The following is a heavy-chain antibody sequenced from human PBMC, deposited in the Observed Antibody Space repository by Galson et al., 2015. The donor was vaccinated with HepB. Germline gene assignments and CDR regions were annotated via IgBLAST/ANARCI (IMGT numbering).Heavy chain of an antibody. Sequence: SLRLSCAASGFTFNHYGMNWVRQAPGKGLEWVSSITGSSSFLQYADSVKGRFTISRDHANNSLFLQMNSLRAEDSAVYYCARDLKAGGYNHGTNWIDPWGQGALVTVSS. J-gene: IGHJ5*02. CDR2: ITGSSSFL. CDR3: ARDLKAGGYNHGTNWIDP. CDR1: GFTFNHYG. D-gene: IGHD5-18*01. V-gene: IGHV3-21*01.